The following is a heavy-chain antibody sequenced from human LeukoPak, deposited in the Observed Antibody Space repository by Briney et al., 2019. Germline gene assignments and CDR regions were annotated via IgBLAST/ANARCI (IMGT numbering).Heavy chain of an antibody. J-gene: IGHJ4*02. CDR2: ISTDGSTT. Sequence: PGGSLRLSCAASGFTFSSYWMHWVRQAPGKGLVWVSRISTDGSTTTYADSVKGRITISRDNAKKTLYLQMNSLRAEDTAVYYCSRRGIGARPFDYWGQGTLVTVSS. V-gene: IGHV3-74*01. D-gene: IGHD6-6*01. CDR1: GFTFSSYW. CDR3: SRRGIGARPFDY.